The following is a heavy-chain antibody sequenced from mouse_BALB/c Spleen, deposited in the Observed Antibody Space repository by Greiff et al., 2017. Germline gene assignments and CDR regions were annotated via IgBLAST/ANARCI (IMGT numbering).Heavy chain of an antibody. CDR3: ARRGEYYYGSSYNYFDY. CDR1: GYTFTEYT. J-gene: IGHJ2*01. D-gene: IGHD1-1*01. CDR2: INPNNGGT. V-gene: IGHV1-18*01. Sequence: VQLQQSGPELVKPGASVKISCKTSGYTFTEYTMHWVKQSHGKSLEWIGGINPNNGGTSYNQKFKGKATLTVDKSSSTAYMELRSLTSEDSAVYYCARRGEYYYGSSYNYFDYWGQGTTLTVSS.